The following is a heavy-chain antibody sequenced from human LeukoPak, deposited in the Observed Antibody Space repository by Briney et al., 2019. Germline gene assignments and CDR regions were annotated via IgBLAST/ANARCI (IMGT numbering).Heavy chain of an antibody. CDR3: AKVDREYYYGMDV. Sequence: PGGSLRLSCAASGFTFDDYAMHWVRQAPGKGLEWVSSISWNSGTIGYADSVEGRFTISRDNAKNSLYLQMNSLRAEDTALYYCAKVDREYYYGMDVWGQGTTVTVSS. CDR2: ISWNSGTI. D-gene: IGHD1-14*01. V-gene: IGHV3-9*01. J-gene: IGHJ6*02. CDR1: GFTFDDYA.